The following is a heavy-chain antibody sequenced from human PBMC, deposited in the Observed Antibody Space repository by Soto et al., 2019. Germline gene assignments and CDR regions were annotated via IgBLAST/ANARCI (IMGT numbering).Heavy chain of an antibody. CDR2: ISYSGSS. D-gene: IGHD1-1*01. J-gene: IGHJ4*02. Sequence: SETLSLTCTVSGGSISSYHWSWIRQTPGKGLEWIGYISYSGSSSSNPSLKSRVTISVDTSKNQFSLKVRSVTAADTAVYYCARVGGSLTTGFYYWGQGTLVTVSS. V-gene: IGHV4-59*01. CDR1: GGSISSYH. CDR3: ARVGGSLTTGFYY.